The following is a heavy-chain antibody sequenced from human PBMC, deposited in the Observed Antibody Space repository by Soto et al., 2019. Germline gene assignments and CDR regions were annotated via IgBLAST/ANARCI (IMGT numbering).Heavy chain of an antibody. J-gene: IGHJ6*03. CDR2: IYYTGST. CDR3: ATGIGVAGTYYYEYMDV. CDR1: GGSISSSRYY. D-gene: IGHD6-19*01. Sequence: QLQLQESGPGLVEPSETLSLTCTVSGGSISSSRYYWGWIRQPPGTGLEWVGSIYYTGSTYYDPSINSRVTISVYTSKNRFSLKLTSVTAADTAVYYCATGIGVAGTYYYEYMDVWGRWTTVTVSS. V-gene: IGHV4-39*01.